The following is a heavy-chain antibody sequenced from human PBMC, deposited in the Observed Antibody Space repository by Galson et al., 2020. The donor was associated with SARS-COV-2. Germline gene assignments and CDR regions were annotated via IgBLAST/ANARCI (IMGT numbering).Heavy chain of an antibody. V-gene: IGHV4-39*01. J-gene: IGHJ6*02. CDR2: GRSSWDT. CDR3: ARHGRNRDYYNGMDV. CDR1: GGSISGGNYY. Sequence: SETLSLTCVISGGSISGGNYYWGWIRQPPGRGLEWIGSGRSSWDTYYNPSLKSRAAISVDTSKNQFSLKLSSVTAADTAVYYCARHGRNRDYYNGMDVGGQGTTGTVAS.